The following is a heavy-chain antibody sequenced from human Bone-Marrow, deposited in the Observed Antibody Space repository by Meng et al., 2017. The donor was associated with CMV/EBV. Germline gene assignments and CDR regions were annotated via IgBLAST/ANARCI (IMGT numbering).Heavy chain of an antibody. CDR1: GITFNTFA. D-gene: IGHD2-8*01. Sequence: GESLKISCAVSGITFNTFAMYWARQAPGKGLEWVSSISRISSYIYYADSVKGRFTISRDNAKNLLYLQMNSLRAEDTAVYYCARDPDCTNGVCYYDSWGQGTLVTVYS. CDR2: ISRISSYI. J-gene: IGHJ4*02. V-gene: IGHV3-21*06. CDR3: ARDPDCTNGVCYYDS.